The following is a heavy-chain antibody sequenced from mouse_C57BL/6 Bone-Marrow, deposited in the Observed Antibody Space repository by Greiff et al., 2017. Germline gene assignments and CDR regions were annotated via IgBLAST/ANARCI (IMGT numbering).Heavy chain of an antibody. J-gene: IGHJ4*01. D-gene: IGHD1-1*01. V-gene: IGHV1-31*01. CDR3: ARSSTTVVATDYAMDY. CDR2: IYPYNGVS. Sequence: VQLQQSGPELVKPGASVKISCKASGYSFTGYYMHWVKQSHGNILDWIGYIYPYNGVSSYNQKFKGKATLTVDKSSSTAYMELRSLTSEDSAVYYCARSSTTVVATDYAMDYWGQGTSVTVSS. CDR1: GYSFTGYY.